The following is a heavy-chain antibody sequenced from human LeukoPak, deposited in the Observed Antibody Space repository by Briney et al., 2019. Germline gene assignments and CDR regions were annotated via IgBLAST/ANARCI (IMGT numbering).Heavy chain of an antibody. J-gene: IGHJ6*02. CDR1: GFTFSSYW. CDR2: IKQDGSEK. D-gene: IGHD3-3*01. V-gene: IGHV3-7*01. Sequence: GGSLRLSCAASGFTFSSYWMNWVRQAPGKGLEWVANIKQDGSEKYYVDSVKGRFTISRDNAKNSLYLQMNSLRAEDTAVYYCARAGRGIFGVVIISAMDVWGQGTTVTVSS. CDR3: ARAGRGIFGVVIISAMDV.